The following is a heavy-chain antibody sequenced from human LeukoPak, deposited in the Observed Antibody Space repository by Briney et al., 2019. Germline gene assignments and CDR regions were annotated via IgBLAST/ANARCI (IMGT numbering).Heavy chain of an antibody. Sequence: SETLSLTCTVSGGSISSGDNYWSWIRQPPGKGLEWIGYIYYSGSTYYNPSLKSRVTISVDTSKNQFSLKLNSVTAAGTAVYYCARGDLYSSSWYNWGQGTLVTVSS. CDR1: GGSISSGDNY. D-gene: IGHD6-13*01. J-gene: IGHJ4*02. V-gene: IGHV4-30-4*08. CDR2: IYYSGST. CDR3: ARGDLYSSSWYN.